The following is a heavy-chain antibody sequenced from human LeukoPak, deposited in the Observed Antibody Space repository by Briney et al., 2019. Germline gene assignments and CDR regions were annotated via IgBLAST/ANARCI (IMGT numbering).Heavy chain of an antibody. D-gene: IGHD3-22*01. Sequence: GGSLRLSCAASGFTFSNAWMSWVHQAPGKGLEWVGRIKSKTDGGTTDYAAPVKGRFTISRDDSKNTLYLQMNSLKTEDTAVYYCTSITMIVVVITTSDAFDIWGQGTMVTVSS. CDR3: TSITMIVVVITTSDAFDI. V-gene: IGHV3-15*01. CDR1: GFTFSNAW. CDR2: IKSKTDGGTT. J-gene: IGHJ3*02.